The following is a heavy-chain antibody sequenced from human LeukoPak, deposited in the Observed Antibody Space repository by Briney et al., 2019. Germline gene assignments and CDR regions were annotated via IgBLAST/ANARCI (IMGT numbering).Heavy chain of an antibody. CDR1: GFTLSSYA. D-gene: IGHD6-13*01. V-gene: IGHV3-33*01. J-gene: IGHJ4*02. CDR3: ARVGYSSFWYYFDD. Sequence: GGSLRLSCAASGFTLSSYAMHWVRQAPGKGLEWVAVIWTDGSNKSYADRFTISRDISKNTLYLQMNSLRAEDTAVYYCARVGYSSFWYYFDDWGQGTLVTVSS. CDR2: IWTDGSNK.